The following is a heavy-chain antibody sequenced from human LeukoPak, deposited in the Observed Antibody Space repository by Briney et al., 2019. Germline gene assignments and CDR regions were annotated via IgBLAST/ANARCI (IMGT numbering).Heavy chain of an antibody. V-gene: IGHV3-23*01. CDR1: GFTFSSYA. J-gene: IGHJ4*02. D-gene: IGHD6-13*01. CDR3: VGRRTSAAGNF. Sequence: GGSLRLSCAASGFTFSSYAMSWVRQAPGKGLEWVSVISGSGDSTHHADSAKGRFTISRDNSKNTLYLQMNSLRAEDTAVYYCVGRRTSAAGNFWGQGTLVTVSS. CDR2: ISGSGDST.